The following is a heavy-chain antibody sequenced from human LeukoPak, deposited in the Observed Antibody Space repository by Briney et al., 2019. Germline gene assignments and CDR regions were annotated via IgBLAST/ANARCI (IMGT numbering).Heavy chain of an antibody. CDR1: GFTFSSYG. D-gene: IGHD1-14*01. CDR2: IRYDGSNK. Sequence: SGGSLRLSCAASGFTFSSYGMHWVRQAPGKGLEWVAFIRYDGSNKYYADSVKGRFTISRDNSKNTLYLQMNSLRAEDTAAYYCAKDTTPPKAGFDPWGQGTLVTVSS. CDR3: AKDTTPPKAGFDP. J-gene: IGHJ5*02. V-gene: IGHV3-30*02.